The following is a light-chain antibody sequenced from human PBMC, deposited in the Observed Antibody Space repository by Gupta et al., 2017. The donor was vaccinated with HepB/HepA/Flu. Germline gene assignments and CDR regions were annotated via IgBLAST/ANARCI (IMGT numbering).Light chain of an antibody. CDR3: QQYNKWPPWT. J-gene: IGKJ1*01. Sequence: EMVMTQSPATLSVSPGERATLSCRASQSVGSNLAWYQQKPGQAPRLLIYDASTRATGTPARFSGSVSGTEFTLTISSLQSEDSAVYYCQQYNKWPPWTFGQGTKVEIK. V-gene: IGKV3-15*01. CDR1: QSVGSN. CDR2: DAS.